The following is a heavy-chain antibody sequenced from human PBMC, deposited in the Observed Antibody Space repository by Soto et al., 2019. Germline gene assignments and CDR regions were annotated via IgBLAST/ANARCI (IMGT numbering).Heavy chain of an antibody. CDR3: ARDLEVESDYGDRGYYYYYGMDV. J-gene: IGHJ6*02. Sequence: GGSLRLSCAASGFTFSSYAMHWVRQAPGKGLEWVAVISYDGSNKYYADSVKGRFTISRDNSKNTLYLQMNSLRAEDTAVYYCARDLEVESDYGDRGYYYYYGMDVWGQGTTVTVSS. CDR1: GFTFSSYA. D-gene: IGHD4-17*01. V-gene: IGHV3-30-3*01. CDR2: ISYDGSNK.